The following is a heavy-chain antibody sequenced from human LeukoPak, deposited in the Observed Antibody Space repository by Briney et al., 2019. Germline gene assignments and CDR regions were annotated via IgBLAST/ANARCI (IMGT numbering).Heavy chain of an antibody. CDR3: ARGSNCSSTSCYTYAFDI. D-gene: IGHD2-2*02. V-gene: IGHV3-53*01. CDR1: GFTVSSNY. J-gene: IGHJ3*02. CDR2: IYSGGST. Sequence: PGGSLRLSCAASGFTVSSNYMSWVRQAPGKGLEWVSVIYSGGSTYYADSVKGRFTISRDNSKNTLYLQMNSLRAEDTAVYYCARGSNCSSTSCYTYAFDIWGQGTMVTVSS.